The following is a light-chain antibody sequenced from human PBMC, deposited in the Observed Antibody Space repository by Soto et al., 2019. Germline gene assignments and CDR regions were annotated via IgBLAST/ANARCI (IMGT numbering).Light chain of an antibody. J-gene: IGKJ5*01. CDR3: QQANSFPIT. CDR2: AAS. Sequence: AIRITQSPSSPSASRVGRVTSTSRASQGISSYLAWYQQKPGKAPKLLIYAASTLQSGVPSRFSGSGSGTDFTLSISSLQPEDFATYYCQQANSFPITFGQGTRLEIK. V-gene: IGKV1-8*01. CDR1: QGISSY.